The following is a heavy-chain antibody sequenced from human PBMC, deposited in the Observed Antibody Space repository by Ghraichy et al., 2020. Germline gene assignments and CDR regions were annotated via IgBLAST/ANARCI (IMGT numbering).Heavy chain of an antibody. CDR3: ARGKRWFDP. J-gene: IGHJ5*02. CDR1: GGSISSYY. V-gene: IGHV4-59*01. Sequence: GSLRLSCTVSGGSISSYYWSWIRQPPGKGLEWIGYIYYSGSTNYNPSLKSRVTISVDTSKNQFSLKLSSVTAADTAVYYCARGKRWFDPWGQGTLVTVSS. CDR2: IYYSGST.